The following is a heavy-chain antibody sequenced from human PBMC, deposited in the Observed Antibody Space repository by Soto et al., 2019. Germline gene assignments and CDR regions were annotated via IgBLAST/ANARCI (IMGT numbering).Heavy chain of an antibody. J-gene: IGHJ6*02. Sequence: GGSLRLSCEASGFTFRNNGMHWVRQVPGKGLEWVAVISYDGNNKYCADSVKGRFTISRDNSKNTVYLQMNNLRAEDTAMYYCAKGGSGNYLTYYYYYGMDVWGQGTTVTVSS. CDR3: AKGGSGNYLTYYYYYGMDV. CDR1: GFTFRNNG. D-gene: IGHD3-22*01. V-gene: IGHV3-30*18. CDR2: ISYDGNNK.